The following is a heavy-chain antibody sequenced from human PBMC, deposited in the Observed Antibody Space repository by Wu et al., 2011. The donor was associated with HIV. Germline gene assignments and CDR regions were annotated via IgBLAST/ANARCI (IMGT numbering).Heavy chain of an antibody. V-gene: IGHV1-69*05. Sequence: QVQLVQSGAEVKKPGSSVKVSCKASGGTFSSYAISWVRQAPGQGLEWMGGIIPIFGTANYAQKFQGRVTITTDESTSTAYMELSSLRSEDTAVYYCARHYCSSTSCYPSYYYGMDVWAEGTTVDRLL. CDR1: GGTFSSYA. CDR3: ARHYCSSTSCYPSYYYGMDV. D-gene: IGHD2-2*01. CDR2: IIPIFGTA. J-gene: IGHJ6*04.